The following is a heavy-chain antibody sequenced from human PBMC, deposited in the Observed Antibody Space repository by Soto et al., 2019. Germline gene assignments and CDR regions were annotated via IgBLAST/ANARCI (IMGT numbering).Heavy chain of an antibody. Sequence: EVQLVESGGGLVQPGGSLRLSCAASGFTFSSYEMNWVRQAPGKGLEWVSYISSSGSTIYYADSVNGRFTISRDNAKNSLYLQMNRLRAEDTAVYYCASDLLQGYFDYWGQGTLVTVSS. D-gene: IGHD3-10*01. J-gene: IGHJ4*02. CDR2: ISSSGSTI. CDR3: ASDLLQGYFDY. CDR1: GFTFSSYE. V-gene: IGHV3-48*03.